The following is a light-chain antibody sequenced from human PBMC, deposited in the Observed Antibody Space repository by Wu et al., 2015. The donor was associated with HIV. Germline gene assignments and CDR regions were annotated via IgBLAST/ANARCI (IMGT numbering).Light chain of an antibody. CDR2: AAS. CDR3: QQSYNTVT. CDR1: QSISNY. V-gene: IGKV1-39*01. J-gene: IGKJ4*01. Sequence: DIQMTQSPSSLSASVGDRVTITCRASQSISNYLNWYQQKPGKAPKLLIYAASSLQSGVPSRFSGSGSGTDFTLTINSLQPEDFATYYCQQSYNTVTFGGGTKVEIK.